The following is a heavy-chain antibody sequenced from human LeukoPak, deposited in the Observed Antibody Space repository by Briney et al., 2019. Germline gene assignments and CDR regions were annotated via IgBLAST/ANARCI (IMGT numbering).Heavy chain of an antibody. Sequence: GGSLRLSCAASGFTFSSYAMHWVLQAPGKGLEYVSAISSNGGSTYYANSVKGRFTISRDNSKNTLYLQMGSLRAEDMAVYYCARQMATILDGILDYWGQGTLVTVSS. CDR3: ARQMATILDGILDY. CDR1: GFTFSSYA. CDR2: ISSNGGST. V-gene: IGHV3-64*01. J-gene: IGHJ4*02. D-gene: IGHD5-24*01.